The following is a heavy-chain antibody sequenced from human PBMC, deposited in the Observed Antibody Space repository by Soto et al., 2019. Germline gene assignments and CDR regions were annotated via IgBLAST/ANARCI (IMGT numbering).Heavy chain of an antibody. J-gene: IGHJ4*02. CDR2: ISGSGGST. Sequence: EMQLLESGGGLVQPGGSLRLSCAASGFTFSNYAMSWVRQAPGKGLEWVSGISGSGGSTYYADSVKGRFTISRDNSKNTLYLQMNSLRAEDTALYYCAKAVYNILPPCDSWGQGTLVTVSS. CDR1: GFTFSNYA. CDR3: AKAVYNILPPCDS. V-gene: IGHV3-23*01. D-gene: IGHD3-9*01.